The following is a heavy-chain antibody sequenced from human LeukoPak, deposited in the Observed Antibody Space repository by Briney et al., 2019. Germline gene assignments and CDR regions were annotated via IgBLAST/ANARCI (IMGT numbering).Heavy chain of an antibody. J-gene: IGHJ4*02. V-gene: IGHV3-53*01. Sequence: GGSLRLSCAASGFTVSSNYMSWVRQAPGKGLEWVSVIYSGGSTYYADSVKGRFTISRDNSKNTLYLQMNSLRAEDTAVYYCASGTVGYCSGGSCSLGYWGQGTLVTVSS. D-gene: IGHD2-15*01. CDR1: GFTVSSNY. CDR3: ASGTVGYCSGGSCSLGY. CDR2: IYSGGST.